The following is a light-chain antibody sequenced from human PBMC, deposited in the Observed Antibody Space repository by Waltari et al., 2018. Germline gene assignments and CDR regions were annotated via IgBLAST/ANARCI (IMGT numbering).Light chain of an antibody. Sequence: QSVLTQPPSAYGTPGPRVTISCSDSSSNTGSTPVTCNHQLPETAPKLLIYTNNHRPSGVPDRFSGSKSGTSASLAISGLQSEDEADYFCAVWDDSLNGVLFGAGTKLTVL. J-gene: IGLJ2*01. V-gene: IGLV1-44*01. CDR3: AVWDDSLNGVL. CDR1: SSNTGSTP. CDR2: TNN.